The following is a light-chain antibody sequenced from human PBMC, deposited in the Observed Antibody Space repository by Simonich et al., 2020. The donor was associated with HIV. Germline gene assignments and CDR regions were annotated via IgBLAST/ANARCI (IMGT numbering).Light chain of an antibody. Sequence: EIVMTQSPATLSVSPGERATLSCRASQSVSSNLAWYQQKPGQAPRLLIYGASTRATGIPARFSGSGSGTEFTLTISSLQPDDFATYYCQHYNSYSRTFGQGTKVEIK. V-gene: IGKV3-15*01. CDR2: GAS. J-gene: IGKJ1*01. CDR1: QSVSSN. CDR3: QHYNSYSRT.